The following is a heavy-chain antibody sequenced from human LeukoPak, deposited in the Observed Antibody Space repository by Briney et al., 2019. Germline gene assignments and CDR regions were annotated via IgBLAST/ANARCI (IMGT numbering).Heavy chain of an antibody. CDR2: ISSSSSTI. V-gene: IGHV3-48*01. CDR3: AREVGSPVDY. D-gene: IGHD1-26*01. Sequence: GGSLRLSCAASGFTFSSYSMNWARQAPGKGLEWVSYISSSSSTIYYADSVKGRFTISRDNAKNSLYLQMNSLRAEDTAVYYCAREVGSPVDYWGQGTLVTVSS. CDR1: GFTFSSYS. J-gene: IGHJ4*02.